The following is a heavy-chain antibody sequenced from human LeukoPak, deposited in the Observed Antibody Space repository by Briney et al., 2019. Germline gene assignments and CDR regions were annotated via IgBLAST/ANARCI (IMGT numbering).Heavy chain of an antibody. V-gene: IGHV3-15*01. J-gene: IGHJ4*02. CDR2: IKSKVDGGTT. CDR1: GFTFSNVW. D-gene: IGHD2/OR15-2a*01. Sequence: PGGSLRLSCAASGFTFSNVWMSWVRQVPGKGLEWVGRIKSKVDGGTTDYAAPVKGRFTISRDDSKNTVYLQMNSLKIEDTAVYYCATGGYFLDFWGQGTPVTVSS. CDR3: ATGGYFLDF.